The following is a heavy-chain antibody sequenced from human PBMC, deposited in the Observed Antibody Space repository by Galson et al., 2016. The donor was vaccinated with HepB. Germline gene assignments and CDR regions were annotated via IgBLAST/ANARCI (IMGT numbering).Heavy chain of an antibody. D-gene: IGHD6-13*01. Sequence: TLSLTCTVSLDTISITGYFWSWIRQLPGGGLEWFGYISHSGTVYLNPSLKSRSVIPVDTSKNQFSLDVGSGTAADTAVYFCARYGSWTGFDYWGRGTLVTVSS. CDR3: ARYGSWTGFDY. J-gene: IGHJ4*02. CDR2: ISHSGTV. CDR1: LDTISITGYF. V-gene: IGHV4-31*03.